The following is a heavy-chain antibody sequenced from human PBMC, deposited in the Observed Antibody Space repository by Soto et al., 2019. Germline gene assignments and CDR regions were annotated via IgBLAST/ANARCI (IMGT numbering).Heavy chain of an antibody. D-gene: IGHD3-3*01. V-gene: IGHV4-4*02. J-gene: IGHJ4*02. CDR1: SGSISSSNW. CDR3: ARAPYYDFWSGYPND. CDR2: IYHSGST. Sequence: QVQLQESGPGLVKPSGTLSLTCAVSSGSISSSNWWSWVRQPPGKGLEWIGEIYHSGSTNYNPSRKSRVTISVDKSKNQFSLKLSSVTAADTAVYYCARAPYYDFWSGYPNDWGQGTLVTVSS.